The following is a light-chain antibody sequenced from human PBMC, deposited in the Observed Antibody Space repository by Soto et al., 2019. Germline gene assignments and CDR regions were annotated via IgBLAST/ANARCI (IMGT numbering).Light chain of an antibody. CDR1: SSDVGGYNS. J-gene: IGLJ2*01. V-gene: IGLV2-8*01. Sequence: QSALTQPPSASGSPGQSVTISCTGTSSDVGGYNSVSWYQQHPGKAPKLIIFEVTKRPSGVPDRFSGSKSGNTASLTVSGLQAEYEADYYCSSYAGSNKVIFGGGTKLTVL. CDR2: EVT. CDR3: SSYAGSNKVI.